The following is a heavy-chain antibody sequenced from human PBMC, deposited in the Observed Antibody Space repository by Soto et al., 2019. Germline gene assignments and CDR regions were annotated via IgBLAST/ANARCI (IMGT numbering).Heavy chain of an antibody. D-gene: IGHD2-15*01. V-gene: IGHV1-69*02. CDR1: GGTFGSYT. J-gene: IGHJ3*02. CDR3: ARGRADIVVVVAAYYDAFDI. CDR2: IIPILGIA. Sequence: SVKVSCKASGGTFGSYTISWVRQAPGQGLEWMGRIIPILGIANYAQKFQGRVTITADKSTSTAYMELSSLRSEDTAVYYCARGRADIVVVVAAYYDAFDIWGQGTMVTVSS.